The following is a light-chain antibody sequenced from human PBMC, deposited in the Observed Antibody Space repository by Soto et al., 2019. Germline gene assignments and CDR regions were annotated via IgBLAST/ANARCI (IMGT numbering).Light chain of an antibody. J-gene: IGKJ3*01. V-gene: IGKV1-12*01. CDR2: GAS. CDR1: QGISNY. CDR3: QQGDSFPFT. Sequence: DIQMTQSPSSVSASVGDRVTITCRASQGISNYLAWYQQRPGKAPNLLIYGASSLQSGVPSRFSGSGSVTEFTLTINGLQPADSATYYGQQGDSFPFTFGPGTTVNI.